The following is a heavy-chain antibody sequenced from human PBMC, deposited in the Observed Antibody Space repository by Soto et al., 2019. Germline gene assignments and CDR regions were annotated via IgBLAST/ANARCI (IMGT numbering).Heavy chain of an antibody. Sequence: GSLRLSCAASGFTFSSYAMSWVRQAPGKGLEWVSAISGSGGSTYYADSVKGRFTISRGNSKNTLYLQMNSLRAEDTAVYYCAKEMDYSSSSAGFDPWGQGTLVTVSS. V-gene: IGHV3-23*01. D-gene: IGHD6-6*01. CDR2: ISGSGGST. CDR1: GFTFSSYA. J-gene: IGHJ5*02. CDR3: AKEMDYSSSSAGFDP.